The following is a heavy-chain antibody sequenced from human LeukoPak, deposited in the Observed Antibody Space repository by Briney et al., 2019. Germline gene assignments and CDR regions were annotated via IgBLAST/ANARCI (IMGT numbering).Heavy chain of an antibody. CDR1: GGPISSYY. D-gene: IGHD1-26*01. Sequence: SETLSLTCTVSGGPISSYYWSWIRQPPGKGLEWIGYIYYSGSTNYNPSLKSRVTISVDTSKNQFSLKLSSVTAADTAVYYCARVESYLFDYWGQGTLVTVSS. J-gene: IGHJ4*02. CDR3: ARVESYLFDY. CDR2: IYYSGST. V-gene: IGHV4-59*01.